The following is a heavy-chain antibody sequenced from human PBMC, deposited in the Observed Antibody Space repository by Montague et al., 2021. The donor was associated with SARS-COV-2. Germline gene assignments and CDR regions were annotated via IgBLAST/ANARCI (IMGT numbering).Heavy chain of an antibody. D-gene: IGHD1-1*01. V-gene: IGHV3-23*01. J-gene: IGHJ5*02. CDR2: ISAGGAHA. Sequence: SLRLSCAASGLTFSNYAMGWVRQTPGKGLEYVSVISAGGAHAYYADSVKDRFTISRDNSKNTLYLQMNSLRAEDTALYYCAKKTFSPTGYFAPWGQGTLVTVSS. CDR3: AKKTFSPTGYFAP. CDR1: GLTFSNYA.